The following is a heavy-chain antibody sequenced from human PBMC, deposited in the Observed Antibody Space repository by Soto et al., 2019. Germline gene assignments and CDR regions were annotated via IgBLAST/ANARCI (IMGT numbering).Heavy chain of an antibody. CDR3: ARMETFGSLNWFDL. J-gene: IGHJ5*02. CDR1: GGTFSSYA. D-gene: IGHD3-16*01. Sequence: SVTVSCKDSGGTFSSYAICWVRQALGQGLEWMGGIIPIFGTANYAQKFQGRVTMTRDISIATAYMELSSLRSDDTAIYYCARMETFGSLNWFDLLGQGTLVT. V-gene: IGHV1-69*05. CDR2: IIPIFGTA.